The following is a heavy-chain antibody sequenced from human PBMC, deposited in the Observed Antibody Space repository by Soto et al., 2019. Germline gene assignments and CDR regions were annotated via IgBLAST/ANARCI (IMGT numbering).Heavy chain of an antibody. Sequence: SETLSLTCTVSGGSISSGDYYWSWIRQPPGKGLEWIGYIYYSGSTYYNPSLKSRVTISVDTSKNQFSLKLSSVTAADTAVYYCARELLYCSGGSCYYGTYYWGQGTLVTVSS. CDR3: ARELLYCSGGSCYYGTYY. J-gene: IGHJ4*02. V-gene: IGHV4-30-4*01. CDR1: GGSISSGDYY. D-gene: IGHD2-15*01. CDR2: IYYSGST.